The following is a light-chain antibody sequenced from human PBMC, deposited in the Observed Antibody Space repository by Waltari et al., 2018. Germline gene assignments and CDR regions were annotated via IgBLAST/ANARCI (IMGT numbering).Light chain of an antibody. CDR1: SSGVGGNIY. V-gene: IGLV2-14*01. CDR2: EFS. Sequence: QSALTQPASVSGPPRQSHPIPCTGTSSGVGGNIYVPWYQQYPGKAPKVIIYEFSNRPSGVSNRFSGSKSGNTASLTISGLQAEDEADYYCSSYSSSSPLWVFGGGTKLTVL. CDR3: SSYSSSSPLWV. J-gene: IGLJ3*02.